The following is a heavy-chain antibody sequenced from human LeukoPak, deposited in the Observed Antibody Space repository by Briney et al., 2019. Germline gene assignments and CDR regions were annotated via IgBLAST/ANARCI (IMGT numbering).Heavy chain of an antibody. CDR2: ISGRSSTI. CDR3: ARDRLTSGSYFFDY. D-gene: IGHD1-26*01. V-gene: IGHV3-48*01. CDR1: AFTFSDYS. J-gene: IGHJ4*02. Sequence: AGGSLRLSCAASAFTFSDYSMNWVRQATGKGLEWISCISGRSSTIYYADSVRGRFTISRDNAKNSMYLQMNSLRAEDTAVYYCARDRLTSGSYFFDYWGQGTLVTVSS.